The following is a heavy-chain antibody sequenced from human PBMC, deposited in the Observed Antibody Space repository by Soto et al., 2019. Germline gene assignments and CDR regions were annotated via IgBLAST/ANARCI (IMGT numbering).Heavy chain of an antibody. CDR3: AKDVGFPRIVGATNDACHI. V-gene: IGHV3-30*18. CDR1: GFTFSSYG. CDR2: ISYDGSNK. Sequence: QVQLVESGGGVVQPGRSLRLSCAASGFTFSSYGMHWVRQAPGKGLEWVAVISYDGSNKYYVDSVKGRFTISRDNSKNTRDLPKNSLRAEDTAVYYCAKDVGFPRIVGATNDACHIWGQGTMVTVSS. J-gene: IGHJ3*02. D-gene: IGHD1-26*01.